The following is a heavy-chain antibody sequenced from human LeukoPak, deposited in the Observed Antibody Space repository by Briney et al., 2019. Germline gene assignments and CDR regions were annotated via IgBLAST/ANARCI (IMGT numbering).Heavy chain of an antibody. Sequence: PGGSLRLSCAASGFTFSSSGMHWVRRAPGKGLEWVTFIRYDGNIKYYADSVKGRFTISRDNSKNTLDLQMNSLRVEDTAVYYCAKQTSLKDANYGLTVTNYWGQAILVTVS. V-gene: IGHV3-30*02. J-gene: IGHJ4*02. CDR3: AKQTSLKDANYGLTVTNY. CDR2: IRYDGNIK. D-gene: IGHD3-10*01. CDR1: GFTFSSSG.